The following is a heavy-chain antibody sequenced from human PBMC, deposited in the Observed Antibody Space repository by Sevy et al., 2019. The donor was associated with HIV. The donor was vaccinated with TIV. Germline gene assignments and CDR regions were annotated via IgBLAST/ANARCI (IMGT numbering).Heavy chain of an antibody. CDR1: GFTVGSTY. J-gene: IGHJ6*03. CDR3: AREATRYCSGGDCSRRNYYFYMDI. Sequence: GGSLRLSCAASGFTVGSTYMSWGRQAPGKGLEWVSIIYSGGNTYYADSVKGRFIISRDDSRNTLYLQMNSLRGEDKAVYFCAREATRYCSGGDCSRRNYYFYMDIWGKGTTVTVSS. V-gene: IGHV3-66*01. D-gene: IGHD2-15*01. CDR2: IYSGGNT.